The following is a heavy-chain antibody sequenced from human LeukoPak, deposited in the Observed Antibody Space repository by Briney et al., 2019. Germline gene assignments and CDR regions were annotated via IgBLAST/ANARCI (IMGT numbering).Heavy chain of an antibody. V-gene: IGHV1-69*13. CDR1: GGTFSSYA. CDR3: ARDSDPMTNGLIDY. J-gene: IGHJ4*02. D-gene: IGHD3-22*01. Sequence: GASVKVSCKASGGTFSSYAISWVRQAPGQGLEWMGGIIPIFGTANYAQKFQGRVTITADESTSTAYMELSSLRSEDTAVYYCARDSDPMTNGLIDYWGQGTLVTVSS. CDR2: IIPIFGTA.